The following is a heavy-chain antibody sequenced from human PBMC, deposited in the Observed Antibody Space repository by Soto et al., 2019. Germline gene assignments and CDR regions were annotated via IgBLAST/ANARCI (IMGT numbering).Heavy chain of an antibody. Sequence: KASETLSLTCTVSGGSISSYYCSWIRQPPGKGLEWIGYIYYSGSTNYNPSLKSRVTISVDTSKNQFSLKLSSVTAADTAVYYCARGCSGGSCYSVDYYGMDVWGQGTTVTVSS. CDR3: ARGCSGGSCYSVDYYGMDV. CDR2: IYYSGST. J-gene: IGHJ6*02. CDR1: GGSISSYY. D-gene: IGHD2-15*01. V-gene: IGHV4-59*13.